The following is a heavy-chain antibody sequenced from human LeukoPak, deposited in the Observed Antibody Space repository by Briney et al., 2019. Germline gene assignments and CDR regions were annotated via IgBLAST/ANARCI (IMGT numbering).Heavy chain of an antibody. J-gene: IGHJ4*02. D-gene: IGHD2-8*01. Sequence: GESLRLSCAASGFTFSNNWMSWVRQAPGKGLEWVANIKQDGSETYYVDSVKGRFTISRDNAKNSLFLQMNSLTAEDTAVYYCARKGGTRGPLNYWGQGTLVTVSS. CDR2: IKQDGSET. CDR3: ARKGGTRGPLNY. V-gene: IGHV3-7*01. CDR1: GFTFSNNW.